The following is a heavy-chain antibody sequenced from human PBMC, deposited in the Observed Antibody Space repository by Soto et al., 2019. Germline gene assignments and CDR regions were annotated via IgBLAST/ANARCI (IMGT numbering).Heavy chain of an antibody. Sequence: PGGSLRLSCAASGFTFSGSSMHWVRQASGKGLEWVGRIRGKTDTYATAYAAPVRGRFTISRDDSKNTAYLQMNSLKTEDTAVYFCTNRIGASAMDVWGQGTTVTVSS. J-gene: IGHJ6*02. CDR1: GFTFSGSS. V-gene: IGHV3-73*01. CDR2: IRGKTDTYAT. D-gene: IGHD6-13*01. CDR3: TNRIGASAMDV.